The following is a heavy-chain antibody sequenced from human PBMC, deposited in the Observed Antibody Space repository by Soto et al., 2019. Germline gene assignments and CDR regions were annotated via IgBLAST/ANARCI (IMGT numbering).Heavy chain of an antibody. CDR1: GGSISSSSYY. Sequence: QLQLQESGPGLVKPSETLSLTCTVSGGSISSSSYYWGWIRQPPGKGLEWIGSIYYSGSTYYNPSLKSRVTISVDTSKNQFSLKLSSVTAADTAVYYCARQGGTTFLWAFDIWGQGTMVTVSS. D-gene: IGHD1-1*01. CDR3: ARQGGTTFLWAFDI. J-gene: IGHJ3*02. CDR2: IYYSGST. V-gene: IGHV4-39*01.